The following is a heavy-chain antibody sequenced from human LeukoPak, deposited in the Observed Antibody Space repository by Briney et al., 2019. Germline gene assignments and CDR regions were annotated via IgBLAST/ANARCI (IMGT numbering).Heavy chain of an antibody. CDR2: INPNSGGT. J-gene: IGHJ4*02. CDR3: ARDYCSGGICYSPDY. CDR1: GYTFTGFY. V-gene: IGHV1-2*02. Sequence: GASVKVSCKASGYTFTGFYMHWVRQAPGQGLEWMGWINPNSGGTNYAQKFQGRVTMTRDTSTSTAYMELSRLRSDDTAVYYCARDYCSGGICYSPDYWGQGTLVTVSS. D-gene: IGHD2-15*01.